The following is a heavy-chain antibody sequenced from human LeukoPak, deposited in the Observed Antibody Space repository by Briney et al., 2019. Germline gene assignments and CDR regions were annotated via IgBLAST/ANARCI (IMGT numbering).Heavy chain of an antibody. CDR2: LNAGNGNT. V-gene: IGHV1-3*01. D-gene: IGHD3-22*01. CDR3: ARSYDSSGFLLYYFDY. CDR1: GYTFTSYA. Sequence: GASVKVSCKASGYTFTSYAMHWVRQAPGQRLEWMGWLNAGNGNTKYSQKFQGRVTITRDTSASTAYMELSSLRSEDTAVYYCARSYDSSGFLLYYFDYWGQGTLVTVSS. J-gene: IGHJ4*02.